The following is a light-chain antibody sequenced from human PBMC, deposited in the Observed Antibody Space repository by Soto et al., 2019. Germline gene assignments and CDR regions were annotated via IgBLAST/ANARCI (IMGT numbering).Light chain of an antibody. V-gene: IGKV3-15*01. CDR2: GTS. J-gene: IGKJ1*01. CDR3: QHYNNWPTWT. CDR1: QSVSNN. Sequence: EIVMTQSPATLSVSPGERVTLSCRASQSVSNNLAWYQQKPVQAPRLLIYGTSTRATGITARFSGSGSGTELTLTISSLQSEDFAVYYCQHYNNWPTWTFGQGTKVEIK.